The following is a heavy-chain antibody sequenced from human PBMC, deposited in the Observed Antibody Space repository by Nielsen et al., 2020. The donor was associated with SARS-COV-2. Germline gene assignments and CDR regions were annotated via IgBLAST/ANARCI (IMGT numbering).Heavy chain of an antibody. V-gene: IGHV3-30*18. J-gene: IGHJ4*02. Sequence: GESLKISCAASGFTFSSYAMSWVRQAPGKGLEWVAVISYDGSNKYYADSVKGRYTISRDNSKNTLYLQMNSLRAEDTAVYYCAKAAGEYYYSHFDYWGQGTLVTVSS. CDR3: AKAAGEYYYSHFDY. CDR1: GFTFSSYA. D-gene: IGHD3-10*01. CDR2: ISYDGSNK.